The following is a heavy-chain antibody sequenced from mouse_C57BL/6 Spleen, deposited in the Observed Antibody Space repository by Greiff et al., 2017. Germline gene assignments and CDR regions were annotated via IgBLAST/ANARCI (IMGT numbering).Heavy chain of an antibody. V-gene: IGHV14-4*01. CDR2: IDPENGDT. CDR3: TAYSNYVAWFAY. Sequence: VHVKQSGAELVRPGASVKLSCTASGFNIKDDYMHWVKQRPEQGLEWIGWIDPENGDTEYASKFQGKATITADTSSNTAYLQLSSLTSEDTAVYYCTAYSNYVAWFAYWGQGTLVTGSA. CDR1: GFNIKDDY. J-gene: IGHJ3*01. D-gene: IGHD2-5*01.